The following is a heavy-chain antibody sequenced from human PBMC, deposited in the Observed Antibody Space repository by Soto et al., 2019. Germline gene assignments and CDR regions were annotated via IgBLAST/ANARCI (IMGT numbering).Heavy chain of an antibody. CDR1: GFTFSSYA. Sequence: GGSLRLSCAASGFTFSSYAMSWVRQAPGKGLEWVSAISGSGGSTYCADSVKGRFTISRDNSKNTLYLQMNSLRAEDTAVYYCAKDSPGIAVADHYYYGMDVWGQGTTVTVSS. D-gene: IGHD6-19*01. V-gene: IGHV3-23*01. CDR2: ISGSGGST. CDR3: AKDSPGIAVADHYYYGMDV. J-gene: IGHJ6*02.